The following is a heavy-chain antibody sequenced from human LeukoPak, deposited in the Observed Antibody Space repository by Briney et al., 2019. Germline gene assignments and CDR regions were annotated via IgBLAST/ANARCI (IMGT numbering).Heavy chain of an antibody. D-gene: IGHD3-10*01. Sequence: SETLSLTCTVSGGSISSSSYYWGWIRQPPGKGLECIGSIYYSGSTFYKPSLKSRVTISIDTSKNQFSLKLRSVTAADTAVYYCARDLHGSGTYYTSGYFDPWGQGTLVTVSS. J-gene: IGHJ5*02. CDR1: GGSISSSSYY. CDR3: ARDLHGSGTYYTSGYFDP. V-gene: IGHV4-39*07. CDR2: IYYSGST.